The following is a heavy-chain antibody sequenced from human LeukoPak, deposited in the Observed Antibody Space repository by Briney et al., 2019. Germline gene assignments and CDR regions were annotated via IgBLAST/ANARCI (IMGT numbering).Heavy chain of an antibody. Sequence: GESLKISFKGSGYSFTSYWISWVRQMPGKGLEWMGRIDPSDSYTNYSPSFQGHVTISADKSISTAYLQWSSLKASDTAMYYCARTDYYDSSGYYGLPDYWGQGTLVTVSS. CDR3: ARTDYYDSSGYYGLPDY. V-gene: IGHV5-10-1*01. D-gene: IGHD3-22*01. CDR2: IDPSDSYT. CDR1: GYSFTSYW. J-gene: IGHJ4*02.